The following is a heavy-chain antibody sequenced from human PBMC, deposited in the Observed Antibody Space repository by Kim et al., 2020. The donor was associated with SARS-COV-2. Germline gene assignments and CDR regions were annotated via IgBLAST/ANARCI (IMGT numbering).Heavy chain of an antibody. CDR1: GGTFSSYA. V-gene: IGHV1-69*04. Sequence: SVKVSCKASGGTFSSYAISWVRQAPGQGLEWMGRIIPILGIANYAQKFQGRVTITADKSTSTAYMELSSLRSEDTAVYYCARDGVSPVDIVATPTFADYWGQGTLVTVSA. D-gene: IGHD5-12*01. CDR2: IIPILGIA. J-gene: IGHJ4*02. CDR3: ARDGVSPVDIVATPTFADY.